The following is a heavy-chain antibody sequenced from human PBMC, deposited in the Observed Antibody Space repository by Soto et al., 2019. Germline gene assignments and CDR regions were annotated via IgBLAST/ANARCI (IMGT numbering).Heavy chain of an antibody. V-gene: IGHV3-23*01. D-gene: IGHD3-3*01. J-gene: IGHJ4*02. CDR3: AKGVWDYDFYSPSDY. CDR2: ISGSGGST. CDR1: GFTFSSYA. Sequence: EVQLLESGGGLVQPGGSLRLSCAASGFTFSSYAMSWVRQAPGKGLEWVSAISGSGGSTYYADSVKGRFTISRDNSKNTLYLQMNSMRAEDTAVYYCAKGVWDYDFYSPSDYWGQGTLVTVSS.